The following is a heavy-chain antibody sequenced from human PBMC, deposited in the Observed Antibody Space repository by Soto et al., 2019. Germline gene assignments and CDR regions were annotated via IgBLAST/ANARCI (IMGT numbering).Heavy chain of an antibody. V-gene: IGHV3-48*02. Sequence: PGGSLRLSCVASGFTFSGYAMNCCRQAPGKGLEWVSWFGTTGKSEDYADSVKGRFTISRDNARNSVHLQMNSLRDEDTAVYYCVRDHYYAFDIWGQGTMVTVSS. D-gene: IGHD1-26*01. J-gene: IGHJ3*02. CDR1: GFTFSGYA. CDR3: VRDHYYAFDI. CDR2: FGTTGKSE.